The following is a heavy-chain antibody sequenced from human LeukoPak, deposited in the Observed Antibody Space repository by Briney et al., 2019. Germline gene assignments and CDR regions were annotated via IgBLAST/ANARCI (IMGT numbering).Heavy chain of an antibody. CDR2: INNDGRST. D-gene: IGHD5-12*01. CDR3: ARDSGYGFDH. V-gene: IGHV3-74*01. CDR1: GFTFRSHW. Sequence: GGSLRLTCAASGFTFRSHWMHWVRQAPGKGLVWVSRINNDGRSTSYADSVKGRLTISRDNAKNTLYLQMNSLKAEDTAVYYCARDSGYGFDHWGRGTPVTVPS. J-gene: IGHJ4*02.